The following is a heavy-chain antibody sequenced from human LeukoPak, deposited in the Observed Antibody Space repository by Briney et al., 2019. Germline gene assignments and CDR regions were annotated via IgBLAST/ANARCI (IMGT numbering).Heavy chain of an antibody. D-gene: IGHD6-13*01. V-gene: IGHV4-59*01. Sequence: SETLSLTCTVSGGSISSYYWSWIRQPPGKGLERIGYIYYSGSTNYNSSLKSRVTISVDTSKNQFSLKLSSVAAADTAVYYCARVALIAAAGFDYWGQGTLVTVFS. CDR3: ARVALIAAAGFDY. J-gene: IGHJ4*02. CDR1: GGSISSYY. CDR2: IYYSGST.